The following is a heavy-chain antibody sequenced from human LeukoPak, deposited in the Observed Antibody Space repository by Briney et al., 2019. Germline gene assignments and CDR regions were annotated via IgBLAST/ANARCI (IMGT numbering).Heavy chain of an antibody. Sequence: GGSLRLSCAASGFTVSSNYMSWVRQAPGKGLEWVSVIYSGGSTYHADSVKGRFTISRDNSKNTLYLQMNSLRAEDTAVYYCARERRNTAMVTALDYWGQGTLVTVSS. CDR3: ARERRNTAMVTALDY. CDR1: GFTVSSNY. J-gene: IGHJ4*02. CDR2: IYSGGST. V-gene: IGHV3-53*01. D-gene: IGHD5-18*01.